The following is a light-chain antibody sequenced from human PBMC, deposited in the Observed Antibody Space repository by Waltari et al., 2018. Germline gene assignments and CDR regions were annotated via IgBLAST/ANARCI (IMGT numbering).Light chain of an antibody. J-gene: IGKJ1*01. CDR2: LGS. Sequence: IVMTQSPLSLPVTPGEPASISCRSSHSLLHSNGYNYLDWYLQKPGQSPQLLIYLGSNRASGVPDRFSGSGSGTDFTLKISRVEAEDVGVYYCMQALQTPPWTFGQGTKVEIK. CDR1: HSLLHSNGYNY. CDR3: MQALQTPPWT. V-gene: IGKV2-28*01.